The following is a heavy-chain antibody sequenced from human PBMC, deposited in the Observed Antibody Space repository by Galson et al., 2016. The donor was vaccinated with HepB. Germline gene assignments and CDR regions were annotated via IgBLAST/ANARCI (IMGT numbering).Heavy chain of an antibody. CDR1: GGSISGCNGY. J-gene: IGHJ4*02. D-gene: IGHD3-10*01. CDR3: ARRTYGSGNDY. CDR2: IYCSGTT. Sequence: SETLSLTCTVSGGSISGCNGYWGWVRQPPGKELEWIGSIYCSGTTFYKSSLQSRVTISVDTSKNHLSLRLTSVTAADTAVYYCARRTYGSGNDYWGQGALVTVSS. V-gene: IGHV4-39*02.